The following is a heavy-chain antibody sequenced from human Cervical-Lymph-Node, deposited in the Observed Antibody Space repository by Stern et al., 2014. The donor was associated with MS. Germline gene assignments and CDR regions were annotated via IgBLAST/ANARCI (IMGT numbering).Heavy chain of an antibody. V-gene: IGHV3-21*01. D-gene: IGHD3-22*01. J-gene: IGHJ4*02. CDR1: GFTFSSYS. Sequence: EVQLVESGGGLVKPGGSLRLSCAASGFTFSSYSMNWVRQAPGQGLEWVSSISSSSSYIYYADSVKGRFTISRDNAKNSLYLQMNSLRAEDTAVYYCARDPNHYYDSSGPFDYWGQGTLVTVSS. CDR3: ARDPNHYYDSSGPFDY. CDR2: ISSSSSYI.